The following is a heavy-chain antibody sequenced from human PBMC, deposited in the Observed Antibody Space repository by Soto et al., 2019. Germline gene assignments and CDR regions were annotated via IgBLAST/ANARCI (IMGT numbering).Heavy chain of an antibody. Sequence: QVQLQQWGAGLLKPSETLSLTCAVYGGSFSGYYWSWIRQPPGKGLEWIGEINHSGSTNYNPSLKSRVTISVDTSKNQFSLKLSSVTAADTAVYYCARETPRAARPYYYYYMDVWGKGTTVTVSS. D-gene: IGHD6-13*01. V-gene: IGHV4-34*01. CDR1: GGSFSGYY. J-gene: IGHJ6*03. CDR3: ARETPRAARPYYYYYMDV. CDR2: INHSGST.